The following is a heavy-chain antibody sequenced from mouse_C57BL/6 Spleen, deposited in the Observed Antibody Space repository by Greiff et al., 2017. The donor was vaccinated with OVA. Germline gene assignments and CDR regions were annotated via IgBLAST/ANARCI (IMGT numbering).Heavy chain of an antibody. D-gene: IGHD2-1*01. J-gene: IGHJ1*03. Sequence: VKLQESGPELVKPGASVKISCKASGYAFSSSWMNWVKQRPGKGLEWIGRIYPGDGDTNYNGKFKGKATLTADKSSSTAYMQLSSLTSEDSAVYFCARDGNYEKYFDVWGTGTTVTVSS. V-gene: IGHV1-82*01. CDR1: GYAFSSSW. CDR3: ARDGNYEKYFDV. CDR2: IYPGDGDT.